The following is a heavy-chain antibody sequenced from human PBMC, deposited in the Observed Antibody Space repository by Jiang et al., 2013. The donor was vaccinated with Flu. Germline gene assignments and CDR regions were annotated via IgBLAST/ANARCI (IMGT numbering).Heavy chain of an antibody. CDR1: GASVSTGSHY. D-gene: IGHD4-17*01. V-gene: IGHV4-61*01. CDR3: ALEDDDDSTRV. J-gene: IGHJ4*02. CDR2: ISHNGNT. Sequence: GSGLVKPSETLSLTCTVSGASVSTGSHYWNWIRQPPGKAPEWIGYISHNGNTNYNPSLKSRVTMSIDTSKNQFSLKLSSVTTADAAVYYCALEDDDDSTRVWGQGNPGQRLR.